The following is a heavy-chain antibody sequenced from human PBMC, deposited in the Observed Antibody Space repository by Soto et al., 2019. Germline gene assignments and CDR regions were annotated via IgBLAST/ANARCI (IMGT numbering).Heavy chain of an antibody. V-gene: IGHV4-34*01. Sequence: SETLSLTCAVYGGSFSGYYWSWIRQPPGKGLEWIGEINHSGSTNYNPSLKSRVTISVDTSKNQFSLKLSSVTAADTAVYYCARFVRVTMVRGAKLQNWFDPWGQGTLVTVSS. CDR2: INHSGST. CDR1: GGSFSGYY. D-gene: IGHD3-10*01. CDR3: ARFVRVTMVRGAKLQNWFDP. J-gene: IGHJ5*02.